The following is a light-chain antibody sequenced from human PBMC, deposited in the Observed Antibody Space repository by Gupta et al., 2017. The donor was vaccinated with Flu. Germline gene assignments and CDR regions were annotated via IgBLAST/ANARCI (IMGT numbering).Light chain of an antibody. CDR1: TGAVTSGHS. V-gene: IGLV7-46*01. Sequence: QAVVTQVPSLTVSPGGTVTLTCGSSTGAVTSGHSPYWFQQKPGQATRTLIYDTSNKHSWTPARFSGSLLGGKAALTLSGAQPEDEAEYYCLLSYSGARLYVFGTGTKVTVL. J-gene: IGLJ1*01. CDR2: DTS. CDR3: LLSYSGARLYV.